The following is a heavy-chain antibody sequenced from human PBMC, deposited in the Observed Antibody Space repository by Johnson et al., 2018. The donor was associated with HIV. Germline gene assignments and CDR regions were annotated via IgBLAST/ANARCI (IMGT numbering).Heavy chain of an antibody. CDR1: GFTFDDYG. J-gene: IGHJ3*02. CDR3: AKDREQWRYGGFDAFDI. Sequence: VQLVESGGGVVRPGGSLRLSCAASGFTFDDYGMSWVRQAPGKGLEWVAVISYDGSNKYYADSVKGRFTISRDNSKNTLYLQMNSLRAEDTAVYYCAKDREQWRYGGFDAFDIWGQGTMVTVSS. D-gene: IGHD6-19*01. CDR2: ISYDGSNK. V-gene: IGHV3-30*18.